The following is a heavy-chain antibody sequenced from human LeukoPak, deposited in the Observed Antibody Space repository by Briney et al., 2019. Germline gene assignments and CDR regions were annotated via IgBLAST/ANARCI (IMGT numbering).Heavy chain of an antibody. CDR2: ISSSSSYI. V-gene: IGHV3-21*01. D-gene: IGHD2-2*01. CDR3: AREGGIVVVPAAIDY. J-gene: IGHJ4*02. CDR1: GYTFSSYS. Sequence: GGSLRLSCAASGYTFSSYSMGWVRQAPGEGLEWVSSISSSSSYIYYADSVKGRFTTSRDNAKNTLYLQMNSLRAEDTAVYYCAREGGIVVVPAAIDYWGQGTLVTVSS.